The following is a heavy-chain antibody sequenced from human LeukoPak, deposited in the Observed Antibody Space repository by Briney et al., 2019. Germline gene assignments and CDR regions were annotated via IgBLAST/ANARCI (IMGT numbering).Heavy chain of an antibody. V-gene: IGHV3-30*03. CDR2: ISYDGSNK. Sequence: GRSLRLSCAASGFTFSSYGMHWVRQAPGKGLEWVAVISYDGSNKYYADSVKGRFTISRDNSKNTLYLQMNSLRAEDTAVYYCARAMVRGVIIGVSPWDYYGMDVWGQGTTVTVSS. CDR1: GFTFSSYG. D-gene: IGHD3-10*01. J-gene: IGHJ6*02. CDR3: ARAMVRGVIIGVSPWDYYGMDV.